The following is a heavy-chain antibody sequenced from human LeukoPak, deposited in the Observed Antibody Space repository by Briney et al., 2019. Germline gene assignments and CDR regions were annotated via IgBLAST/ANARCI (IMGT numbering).Heavy chain of an antibody. CDR2: ISGSGSST. Sequence: GGSLRLSCAASGFTVSDNYMSWVRQAPGKGLEWVSAISGSGSSTYYADSVKGRFTISRDNSKNTLYLQMNSLRAEDTAVYYCAKMRVVVVAATIINWGQGTLVTVSS. CDR1: GFTVSDNY. J-gene: IGHJ4*02. CDR3: AKMRVVVVAATIIN. V-gene: IGHV3-23*01. D-gene: IGHD2-15*01.